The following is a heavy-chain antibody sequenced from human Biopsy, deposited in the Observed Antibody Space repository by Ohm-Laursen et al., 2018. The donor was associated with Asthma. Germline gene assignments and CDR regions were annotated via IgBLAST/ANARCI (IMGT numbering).Heavy chain of an antibody. Sequence: SVKVSCKASGYTFIHFAIHWVRQAPGQRLEWMGWINAGDGNTKYSQKFQGRVTITRDTSASTAYMDLRSLRSEDRAMYYCARTYYDFLTGQVNDAFALWGQGTMVTVSS. CDR3: ARTYYDFLTGQVNDAFAL. J-gene: IGHJ3*01. CDR1: GYTFIHFA. CDR2: INAGDGNT. V-gene: IGHV1-3*01. D-gene: IGHD3-9*01.